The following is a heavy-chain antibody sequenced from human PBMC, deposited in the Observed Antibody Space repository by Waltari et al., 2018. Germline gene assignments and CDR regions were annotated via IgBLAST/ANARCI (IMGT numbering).Heavy chain of an antibody. CDR1: GGPISSVSYS. V-gene: IGHV4-61*09. CDR2: IHTSGST. Sequence: QVQLQESGPGLVQPSQTLSPTCTVCGGPISSVSYSCSWSRRPAGKGLEWIGYIHTSGSTNYNPSLKSRVTISVDTSKNQFSLKLSSVTAADTAVYYCARASFRDGAFDIWGQGTMVTVSS. J-gene: IGHJ3*02. CDR3: ARASFRDGAFDI. D-gene: IGHD3-16*02.